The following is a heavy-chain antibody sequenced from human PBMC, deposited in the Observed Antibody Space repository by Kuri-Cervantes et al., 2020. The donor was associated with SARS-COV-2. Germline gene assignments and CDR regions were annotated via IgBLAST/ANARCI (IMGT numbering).Heavy chain of an antibody. CDR2: IKQDGSEK. CDR3: ARGEWLHIHDAFDI. J-gene: IGHJ3*02. V-gene: IGHV3-7*04. Sequence: GESLKISCAASEFTFSSYWMSWVRQAPGKGLEWVANIKQDGSEKYYVDSVKGRFTISRDNAKNSLYLQMNSLRAEDTAVYYCARGEWLHIHDAFDIWGQGTMVTVSS. D-gene: IGHD5-24*01. CDR1: EFTFSSYW.